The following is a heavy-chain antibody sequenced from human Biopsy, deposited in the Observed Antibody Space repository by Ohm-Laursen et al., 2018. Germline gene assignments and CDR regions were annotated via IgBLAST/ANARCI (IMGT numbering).Heavy chain of an antibody. V-gene: IGHV1-69*13. CDR2: IIGMFGTA. J-gene: IGHJ6*02. D-gene: IGHD3-10*01. CDR3: ARDRGYYYYYGMDV. Sequence: SVKVSCKASGGPFSSYAVTWVRQAPGQGLEWMGGIIGMFGTADYAQRFQGRVTITADESTSTAYMELSSLRSDDTAVYYCARDRGYYYYYGMDVWGQGTTVTVSS. CDR1: GGPFSSYA.